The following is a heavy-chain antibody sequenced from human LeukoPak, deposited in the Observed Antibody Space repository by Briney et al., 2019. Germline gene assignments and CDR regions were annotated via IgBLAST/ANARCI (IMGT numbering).Heavy chain of an antibody. CDR1: GFTFSSYG. CDR2: ISYGGSNK. CDR3: AKDLDTAMVFDY. Sequence: SLRLSCAASGFTFSSYGMHWVRQAPGKGLEWVAVISYGGSNKYYADSVKGRFTISRDNSKNTLYLQMNSLRAEDTAVYYCAKDLDTAMVFDYWGQGTLVTVSS. J-gene: IGHJ4*02. V-gene: IGHV3-30*18. D-gene: IGHD5-18*01.